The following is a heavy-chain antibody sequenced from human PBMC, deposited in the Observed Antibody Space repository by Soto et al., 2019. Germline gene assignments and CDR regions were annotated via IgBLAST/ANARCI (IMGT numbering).Heavy chain of an antibody. CDR3: ARDLFATSSRGPYYWNDYYYYGMDV. Sequence: GGSLRLSCAASGFTFSSYAMHWVRQAPGKGLEWVAVISYDGSNKYYADSVKGRFTISRDNSKNTLYLQMNSLRAEDTAVYYCARDLFATSSRGPYYWNDYYYYGMDVWGQGTTVTVSS. CDR1: GFTFSSYA. D-gene: IGHD1-20*01. V-gene: IGHV3-30-3*01. CDR2: ISYDGSNK. J-gene: IGHJ6*02.